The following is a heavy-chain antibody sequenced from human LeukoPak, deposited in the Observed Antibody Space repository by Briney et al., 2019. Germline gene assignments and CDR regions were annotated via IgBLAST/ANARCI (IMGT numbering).Heavy chain of an antibody. Sequence: SETLSLTCTVSGGSISSYYWSWIRQPPGKGLEWIGYIYYSGSTNYNPSLKSRVTISVDTSKNQFSLKLSSVTAADTAVYYCARRSYYARTYFDYWGQGTLVTVSS. D-gene: IGHD1-26*01. CDR1: GGSISSYY. J-gene: IGHJ4*02. V-gene: IGHV4-59*08. CDR2: IYYSGST. CDR3: ARRSYYARTYFDY.